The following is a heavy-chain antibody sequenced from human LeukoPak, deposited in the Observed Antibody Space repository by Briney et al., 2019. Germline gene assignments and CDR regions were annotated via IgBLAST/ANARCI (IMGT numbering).Heavy chain of an antibody. V-gene: IGHV4-4*09. D-gene: IGHD1-7*01. CDR2: ILTGVTT. CDR3: ASHWVSGNYLYNFDY. J-gene: IGHJ4*02. Sequence: SETLSLTRTLPNGSISSYHWSWVRQPPGKGLEWIGYILTGVTTQYNPSILSRLTISVHKTKNQFPLNCSSMTAAATAVYYSASHWVSGNYLYNFDYWGQGTLVTVSS. CDR1: NGSISSYH.